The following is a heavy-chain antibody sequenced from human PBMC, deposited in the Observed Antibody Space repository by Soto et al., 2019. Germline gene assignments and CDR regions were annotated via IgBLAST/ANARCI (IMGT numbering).Heavy chain of an antibody. V-gene: IGHV4-30-2*01. D-gene: IGHD3-10*01. CDR1: GGSISSGGYS. J-gene: IGHJ5*02. Sequence: SETLSLTCAVSGGSISSGGYSWSWIRQPPGKGLEWIGYIYHSGSTYYNPSLKSRVTISVDRSKNQFSLKLSSVTAADTAVYHCARDYYYGSGSSSWFDPWGQGTLVTVSS. CDR3: ARDYYYGSGSSSWFDP. CDR2: IYHSGST.